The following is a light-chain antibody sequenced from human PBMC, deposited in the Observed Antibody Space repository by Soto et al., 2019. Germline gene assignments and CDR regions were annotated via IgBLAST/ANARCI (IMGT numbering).Light chain of an antibody. CDR1: SSDIGRYTY. V-gene: IGLV2-14*03. CDR2: DVS. CDR3: SSYTSSSALVV. J-gene: IGLJ1*01. Sequence: QSALTQPASVSGSPGQSITLSCTGTSSDIGRYTYVSWYQQHPGKPPKLMIYDVSDRPSGVSNRFSGSKSGNTASLTISGLQTEDEADYYCSSYTSSSALVVFGTGTKLTVL.